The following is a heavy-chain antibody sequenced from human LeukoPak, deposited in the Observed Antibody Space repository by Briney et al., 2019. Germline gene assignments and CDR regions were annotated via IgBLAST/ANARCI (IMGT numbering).Heavy chain of an antibody. V-gene: IGHV3-30-3*01. J-gene: IGHJ4*02. CDR1: GFTFSSYA. CDR2: ISYDGSNK. Sequence: GGSPRLSCAASGFTFSSYAMHWVRHAPGKGLEGVAVISYDGSNKYYADSVKGRFTISRDNSKNTLYLQMNSLRAEDTAVYYCASPLIVGATTGYFDYWGQGTLVTVSS. CDR3: ASPLIVGATTGYFDY. D-gene: IGHD1-26*01.